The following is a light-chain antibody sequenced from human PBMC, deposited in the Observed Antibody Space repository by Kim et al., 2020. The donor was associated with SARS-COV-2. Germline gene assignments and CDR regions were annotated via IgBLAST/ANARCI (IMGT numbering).Light chain of an antibody. CDR3: QQYGSSIT. V-gene: IGKV3-20*01. CDR2: GAF. CDR1: QSVSSSY. J-gene: IGKJ5*01. Sequence: EIVLTQSPGTLSLSPGEGATLSCRASQSVSSSYLAWYQQKPGQAPRLLIYGAFHRATGVPDRFSGSGSGTDFTLSISRLEPEDFAVYYCQQYGSSITFGQGTRLEIK.